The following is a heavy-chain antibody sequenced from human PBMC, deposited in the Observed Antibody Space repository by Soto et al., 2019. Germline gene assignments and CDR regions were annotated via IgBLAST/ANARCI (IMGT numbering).Heavy chain of an antibody. J-gene: IGHJ3*02. CDR2: ISGSGGST. V-gene: IGHV3-23*01. Sequence: GGSLRLSCAASGFTFSSYAMSWVRQAPGKGLEWVSAISGSGGSTYYADSVKGRFTISRDKSKNTLYLQMNSLRAEDTAVYYCAKDQRSPVGANAFDIWGQGTMFPVSS. CDR3: AKDQRSPVGANAFDI. D-gene: IGHD1-26*01. CDR1: GFTFSSYA.